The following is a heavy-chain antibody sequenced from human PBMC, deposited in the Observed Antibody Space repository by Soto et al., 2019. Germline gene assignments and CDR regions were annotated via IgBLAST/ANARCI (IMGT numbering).Heavy chain of an antibody. CDR3: GRGRSGELVIFY. Sequence: GSVKVSCKGSGYTFTGYYIHWVRRTPGQGPEWMGEISPQTGGTKYAQKYQGRVTMTRDTSITTVYMELSNLSPDDTAVYYCGRGRSGELVIFYWGQGTLVTVSS. J-gene: IGHJ4*02. V-gene: IGHV1-2*02. CDR1: GYTFTGYY. D-gene: IGHD1-26*01. CDR2: ISPQTGGT.